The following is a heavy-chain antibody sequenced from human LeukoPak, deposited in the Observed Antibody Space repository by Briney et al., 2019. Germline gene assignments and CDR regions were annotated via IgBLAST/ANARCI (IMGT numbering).Heavy chain of an antibody. Sequence: GGSLRLSCAASGFTFSSYAMSWVRQAPGKGLEWVSAISGSGGSTYYADSVKGRFTISRDNSKNTLYLQMNSLRAEDTAVYYCAAQTTYYYDSSGYQLDYWGQGTLVTVSS. D-gene: IGHD3-22*01. CDR3: AAQTTYYYDSSGYQLDY. J-gene: IGHJ4*02. CDR1: GFTFSSYA. V-gene: IGHV3-23*01. CDR2: ISGSGGST.